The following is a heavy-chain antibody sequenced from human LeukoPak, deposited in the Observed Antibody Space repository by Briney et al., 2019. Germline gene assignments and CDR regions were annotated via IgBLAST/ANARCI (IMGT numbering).Heavy chain of an antibody. V-gene: IGHV1-2*04. D-gene: IGHD4-23*01. CDR3: ARGEGYGGIYGMDV. Sequence: ASVKVSCRASGYTFTGYYMHWVRQAPGQGLEWMGWINPNSGGTNYAQKFQGWVTMTRDTSISTVYMELSRLRSDDTAVYYCARGEGYGGIYGMDVWGQGTTVTVSS. J-gene: IGHJ6*02. CDR1: GYTFTGYY. CDR2: INPNSGGT.